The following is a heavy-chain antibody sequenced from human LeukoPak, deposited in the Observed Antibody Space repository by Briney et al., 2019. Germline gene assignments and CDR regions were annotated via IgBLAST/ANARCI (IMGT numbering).Heavy chain of an antibody. CDR3: ARDLGYSNGY. CDR2: ISGSGGST. Sequence: GGSLRLSCAASGFTFSSYAMSWVRQAPGKGLEWVSAISGSGGSTYYADSVKGRFTISRDNAKNSLYLQMNSLRAEDTAVYYCARDLGYSNGYWGQGTLVTVSS. D-gene: IGHD4-11*01. J-gene: IGHJ4*02. V-gene: IGHV3-23*01. CDR1: GFTFSSYA.